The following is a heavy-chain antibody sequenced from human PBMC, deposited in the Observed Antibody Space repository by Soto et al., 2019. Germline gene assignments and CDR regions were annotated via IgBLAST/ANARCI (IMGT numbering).Heavy chain of an antibody. Sequence: SEALSLTCAVYGGSFSGYYWSWIRQPPGKGLEWIAEINHSGSTNYNPSLKSRVTISVDTSKNQFSLKLNSVTAADTAVYYCATLPLDVWGKGTTVTVS. CDR2: INHSGST. J-gene: IGHJ6*03. CDR1: GGSFSGYY. V-gene: IGHV4-34*01. CDR3: ATLPLDV.